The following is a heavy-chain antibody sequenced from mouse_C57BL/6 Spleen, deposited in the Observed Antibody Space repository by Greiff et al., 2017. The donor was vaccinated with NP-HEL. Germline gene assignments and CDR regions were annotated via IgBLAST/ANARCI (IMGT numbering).Heavy chain of an antibody. CDR1: GYTFTDYN. V-gene: IGHV1-18*01. J-gene: IGHJ1*03. CDR2: INPNNGGT. CDR3: ARSALYYDYEGSYWYFDV. D-gene: IGHD2-4*01. Sequence: DVKLVESGPELVKPGASVKIPCKASGYTFTDYNMDWVKQSHGKSLEWIGDINPNNGGTIYNQKFKGKATLTVDKSSSTAYMELRSLTSEDTAVYYCARSALYYDYEGSYWYFDVWGTGTTVTVSS.